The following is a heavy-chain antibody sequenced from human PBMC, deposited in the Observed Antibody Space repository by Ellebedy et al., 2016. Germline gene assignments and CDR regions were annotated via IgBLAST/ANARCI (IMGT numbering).Heavy chain of an antibody. J-gene: IGHJ4*02. CDR3: ARLSSTYSSGGDLDY. Sequence: ASVKVSCXASGYTFTSYGISWVRQAPGQGLEWMGWISAYNGNTNYAQKLQGRVTMTTDTSTSTAYMELRSLRSDDTAVYYCARLSSTYSSGGDLDYWGQGTLVTVSS. CDR1: GYTFTSYG. V-gene: IGHV1-18*01. CDR2: ISAYNGNT. D-gene: IGHD6-19*01.